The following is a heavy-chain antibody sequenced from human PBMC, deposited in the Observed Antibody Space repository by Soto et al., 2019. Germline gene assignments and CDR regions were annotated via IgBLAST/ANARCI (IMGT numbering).Heavy chain of an antibody. CDR1: GFTFSAFD. J-gene: IGHJ3*01. CDR3: AKERSSRFFLSQDAFDV. V-gene: IGHV3-30*18. Sequence: PGGSLRLSCAASGFTFSAFDMHWVRQAPGKGLEWVAIISYDGSDYSYADSVKGRFTISRDNSKNTMYLQMNSLRPDDAAVYYCAKERSSRFFLSQDAFDVRGQGTLVTVPS. CDR2: ISYDGSDY. D-gene: IGHD3-10*01.